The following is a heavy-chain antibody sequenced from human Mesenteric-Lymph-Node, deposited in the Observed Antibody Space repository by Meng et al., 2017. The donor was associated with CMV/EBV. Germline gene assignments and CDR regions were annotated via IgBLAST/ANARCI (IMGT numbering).Heavy chain of an antibody. CDR1: GFTFSSYA. J-gene: IGHJ4*02. CDR2: IYSGGST. V-gene: IGHV3-53*01. CDR3: AARVVVPAAMGFDY. D-gene: IGHD2-2*01. Sequence: GSLRLSCAASGFTFSSYAMSWVRQAPGKGLEWVSVIYSGGSTYYADSVKGRFTISRDNSKNTLYLQMNSLRAEDTAVYYCAARVVVPAAMGFDYWGQGTLVTVSS.